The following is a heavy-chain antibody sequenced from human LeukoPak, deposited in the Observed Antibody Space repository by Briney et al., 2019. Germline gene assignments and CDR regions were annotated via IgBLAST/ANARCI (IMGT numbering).Heavy chain of an antibody. CDR3: ARGRLPLWDLYMDV. V-gene: IGHV3-48*03. CDR1: GFTFSSYE. Sequence: GGSRRLSCAASGFTFSSYEMNWVRQAPGKGLVWVSYISSSGSTIYYADSVKGRFTISRDNAKNSLYLQMNSLRAEDTAVYYCARGRLPLWDLYMDVWGKGTTVTVSS. D-gene: IGHD3-10*01. CDR2: ISSSGSTI. J-gene: IGHJ6*03.